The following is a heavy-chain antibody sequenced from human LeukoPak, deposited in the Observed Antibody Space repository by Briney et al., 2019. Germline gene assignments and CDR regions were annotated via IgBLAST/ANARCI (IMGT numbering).Heavy chain of an antibody. Sequence: GGSLRLSCAASGFTFSSYAMSWVRQAPGKGLEWVSAISGSGGSTYYADSVKGRFTISRDNSKNTLYLQMNSLRAEDTAVYYCAKEVVVVPAAISPNWFDLWGQGTLVTVSS. V-gene: IGHV3-23*01. J-gene: IGHJ5*02. D-gene: IGHD2-2*01. CDR3: AKEVVVVPAAISPNWFDL. CDR2: ISGSGGST. CDR1: GFTFSSYA.